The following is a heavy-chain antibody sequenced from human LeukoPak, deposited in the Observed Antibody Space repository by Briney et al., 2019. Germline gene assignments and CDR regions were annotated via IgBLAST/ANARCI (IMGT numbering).Heavy chain of an antibody. CDR2: IDPSGGST. J-gene: IGHJ4*02. CDR1: GYTFTRYY. Sequence: ASVKVSCKASGYTFTRYYMHWVRQAPARGLEWMGIIDPSGGSTTYAQNFQGGVTMTRDATTSTVYSELSSLRSEDTAVYYCARDFGEMPNYWGQGTLVTVSS. V-gene: IGHV1-46*01. CDR3: ARDFGEMPNY. D-gene: IGHD5-24*01.